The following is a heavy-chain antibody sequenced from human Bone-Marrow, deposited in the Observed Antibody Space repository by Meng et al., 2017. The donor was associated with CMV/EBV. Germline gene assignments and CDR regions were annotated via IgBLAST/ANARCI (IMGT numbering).Heavy chain of an antibody. CDR3: ARYLGAGCSGGSCYSARRNWFDP. D-gene: IGHD2-15*01. CDR1: YW. J-gene: IGHJ5*02. CDR2: IYPGDSDT. Sequence: YWIGWVRQMPGKGLEWMGIIYPGDSDTRYSPSFQGQVTISADKSISTAYLQWSSLKASDTAMYYCARYLGAGCSGGSCYSARRNWFDPWGQGTLVTVSS. V-gene: IGHV5-51*01.